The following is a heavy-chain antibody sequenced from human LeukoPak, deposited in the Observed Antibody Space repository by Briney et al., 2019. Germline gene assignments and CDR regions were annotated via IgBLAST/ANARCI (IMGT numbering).Heavy chain of an antibody. CDR3: AREGLGTYCGGDCYSDVVFDY. CDR2: INPNSGDT. D-gene: IGHD2-21*02. J-gene: IGHJ4*02. V-gene: IGHV1-2*02. Sequence: ASVKVSCKAFGYTFTDYHMHWVRQAPGQGLEWMGWINPNSGDTNYAQKFQGRVTMTRDTTISTAYMELSSLRSEDTAVYYCAREGLGTYCGGDCYSDVVFDYWGQGTLVTVSS. CDR1: GYTFTDYH.